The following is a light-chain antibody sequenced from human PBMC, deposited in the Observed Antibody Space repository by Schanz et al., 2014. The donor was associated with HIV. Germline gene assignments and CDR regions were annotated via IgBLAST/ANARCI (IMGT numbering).Light chain of an antibody. Sequence: QSVLTQPPSVSAAPGQRVTISCSGPSYSIGYNFVSWFQQLPGTAPKLLIYNNNQRPSEIPDRFSGSKSGASATLDITGLQTGDEADYYCGAWDSGRRAVVFGGGTKLTVL. CDR3: GAWDSGRRAVV. V-gene: IGLV1-51*01. CDR1: SYSIGYNF. CDR2: NNN. J-gene: IGLJ2*01.